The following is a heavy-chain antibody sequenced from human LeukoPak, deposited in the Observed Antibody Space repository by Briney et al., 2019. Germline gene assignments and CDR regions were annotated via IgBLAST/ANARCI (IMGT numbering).Heavy chain of an antibody. CDR1: GGSISSYY. V-gene: IGHV4-59*01. CDR3: ARTGTTPLRTYYFDY. J-gene: IGHJ4*02. CDR2: IYHSGST. Sequence: PSETLSLTCTVSGGSISSYYWSWIRQPPGKGLEWIGYIYHSGSTNYNPSLKSRVTISVDTSKNQFSLKLSSVTAADTAVYYCARTGTTPLRTYYFDYWGQGTLVTVSS. D-gene: IGHD1-1*01.